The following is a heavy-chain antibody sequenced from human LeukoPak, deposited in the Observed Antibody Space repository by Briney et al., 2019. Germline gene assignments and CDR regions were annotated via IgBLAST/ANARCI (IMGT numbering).Heavy chain of an antibody. CDR2: IYYSGST. CDR1: GGSISSHY. V-gene: IGHV4-59*11. Sequence: SETLSLTCTVSGGSISSHYWSWIRQPPGKGLEWIGYIYYSGSTNYNPSLKSRVTISVDTSNNQFSLKLSSVTAADTAVYYCARDSGFGGYGKWGQGTLVTVSS. D-gene: IGHD5-12*01. CDR3: ARDSGFGGYGK. J-gene: IGHJ4*02.